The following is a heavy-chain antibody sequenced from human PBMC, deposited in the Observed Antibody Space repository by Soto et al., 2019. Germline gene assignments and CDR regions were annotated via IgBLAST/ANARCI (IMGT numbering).Heavy chain of an antibody. D-gene: IGHD4-17*01. CDR1: GYTFTSYA. V-gene: IGHV1-3*01. Sequence: GASVKVSCKASGYTFTSYAMHWVRQAPGQRLEWMGGFNAGNGNTKYSQKFQGRVTMTKDTSTDTAYMELSSLRSEDTAVYYCATPNPVNYGDYTPFDYWGQGTLVTVSS. CDR2: FNAGNGNT. CDR3: ATPNPVNYGDYTPFDY. J-gene: IGHJ4*02.